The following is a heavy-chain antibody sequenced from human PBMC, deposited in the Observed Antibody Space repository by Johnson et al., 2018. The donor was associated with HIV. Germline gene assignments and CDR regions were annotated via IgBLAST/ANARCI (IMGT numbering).Heavy chain of an antibody. CDR1: GFTFDDYG. D-gene: IGHD1-26*01. Sequence: VQLVESGGGVVRPGGSLRLSCAASGFTFDDYGMSWVRQAPGKGLEWVSGINWNGGRTGYAASVKGRFTIPRDHAKNSLYLQMNSLRAEDTALYYCARERGSGSYYSAFDIWGQGTMVTVSS. CDR2: INWNGGRT. J-gene: IGHJ3*02. V-gene: IGHV3-20*04. CDR3: ARERGSGSYYSAFDI.